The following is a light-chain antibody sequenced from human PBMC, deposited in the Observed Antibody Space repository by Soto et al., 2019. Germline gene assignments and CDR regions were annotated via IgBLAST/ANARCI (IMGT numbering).Light chain of an antibody. CDR3: AAWDDSLNGYV. CDR1: SSNIGSNT. V-gene: IGLV1-44*01. Sequence: QSVLTQPPSASGTPGQRVTISCSGSSSNIGSNTVNSYQQLPGTAPKLLIYSNNQRPSGVPDRFSGSKSGTSASLAISGLQSEDEAEYYCAAWDDSLNGYVFGTGTKLTVL. J-gene: IGLJ1*01. CDR2: SNN.